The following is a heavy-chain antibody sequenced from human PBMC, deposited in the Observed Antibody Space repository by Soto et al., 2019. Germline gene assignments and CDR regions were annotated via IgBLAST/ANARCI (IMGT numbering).Heavy chain of an antibody. D-gene: IGHD6-6*01. CDR1: GFTFSSYA. CDR2: ISGSGGTT. V-gene: IGHV3-23*01. J-gene: IGHJ6*02. Sequence: EVQLLESGGGLVQPGGSLRLSCAASGFTFSSYAMTWVRQAPGKGLEWVTAISGSGGTTYHADSVKGRFTISRDNSKNTLYLQMNSLRAEDAAVYYCAKPPYSISSYYYYGMDVWGQGTTVTVSS. CDR3: AKPPYSISSYYYYGMDV.